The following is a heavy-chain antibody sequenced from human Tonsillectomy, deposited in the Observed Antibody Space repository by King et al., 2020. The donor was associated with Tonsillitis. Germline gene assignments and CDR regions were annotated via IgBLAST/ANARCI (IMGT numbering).Heavy chain of an antibody. J-gene: IGHJ4*02. CDR3: ARPRPGAGDTVLGFDY. D-gene: IGHD5-18*01. V-gene: IGHV1-2*02. Sequence: VQLVESGAEVKKPGASVKVSCKPSGYSFTDYYLHWVRQAPGQGLEWMGWIHPNSGGRNYAQKFQGRVTMTLDTSISTAYMEVSSLRSDDTAVYYCARPRPGAGDTVLGFDYWGQGTLVTVSS. CDR1: GYSFTDYY. CDR2: IHPNSGGR.